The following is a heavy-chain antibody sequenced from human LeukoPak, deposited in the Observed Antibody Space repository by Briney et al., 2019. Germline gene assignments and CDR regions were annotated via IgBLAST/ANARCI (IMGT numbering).Heavy chain of an antibody. Sequence: GASVKVSCKASGYTFTGYYIHWVRQAPGQGLEWMGWISPNSGGTNYAQKFQGRVTMTRDTSISTAYMELSRLRSDDTAVYYCARSRYSGYVWGQGTLVTVSS. V-gene: IGHV1-2*02. CDR3: ARSRYSGYV. D-gene: IGHD5-12*01. J-gene: IGHJ4*02. CDR2: ISPNSGGT. CDR1: GYTFTGYY.